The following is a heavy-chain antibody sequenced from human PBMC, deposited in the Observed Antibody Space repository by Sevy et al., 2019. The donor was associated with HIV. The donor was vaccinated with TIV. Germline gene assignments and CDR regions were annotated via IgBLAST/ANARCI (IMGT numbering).Heavy chain of an antibody. CDR3: ARKHQYSDFWPHFFDY. Sequence: SETLSLTCSVSGASISRSYWWTWVRQSPGKGLEWIGEVYHSGTTNYNPSLKSRVSISVDTSKNQFSLKWTSVTAADTAIYFGARKHQYSDFWPHFFDYWGQGTLVTVSS. D-gene: IGHD3-3*01. CDR1: GASISRSYW. CDR2: VYHSGTT. J-gene: IGHJ4*02. V-gene: IGHV4-4*02.